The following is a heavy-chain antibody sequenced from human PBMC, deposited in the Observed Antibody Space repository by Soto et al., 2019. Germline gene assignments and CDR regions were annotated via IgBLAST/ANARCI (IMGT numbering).Heavy chain of an antibody. CDR1: GFDFSGYT. CDR2: ISYDGSDK. CDR3: ARVDCSTTTCYYYGFDV. D-gene: IGHD2-2*01. V-gene: IGHV3-30-3*01. Sequence: QVHLEESGGGVVQPGGSLRLSCAGSGFDFSGYTIHWVRQAPGKGLEWVAVISYDGSDKYYADSVKGRFTISRDNAKKTLYRQMNSLRIEDTAVYYCARVDCSTTTCYYYGFDVWGQGTTVTVSS. J-gene: IGHJ6*02.